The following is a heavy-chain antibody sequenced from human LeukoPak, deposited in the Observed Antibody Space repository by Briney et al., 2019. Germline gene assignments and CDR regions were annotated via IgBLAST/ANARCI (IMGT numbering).Heavy chain of an antibody. V-gene: IGHV1-18*01. CDR2: ISAYNGNT. Sequence: ASVKVSCKASGYTFTSYGISWVRQAPGQGLEWMGWISAYNGNTNYAQKLQGRVTMTTDTSTSTVYMELSSLRSEDTAVYYCAREAVTIFGVVRTQTTKLPHRFDPWGQGTLVTVSS. CDR1: GYTFTSYG. D-gene: IGHD3-3*01. J-gene: IGHJ5*02. CDR3: AREAVTIFGVVRTQTTKLPHRFDP.